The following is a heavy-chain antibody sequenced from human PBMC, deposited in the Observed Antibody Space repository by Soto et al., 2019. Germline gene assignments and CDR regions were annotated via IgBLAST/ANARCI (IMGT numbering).Heavy chain of an antibody. Sequence: SETLSLTCAASGGSISSGGYSWSWIRQPPGKGLEWIGYIYHSGSTYYNPSLKSRVTISVDRSKNQFSLKLSSVTAADTAVYYCARGGTYYDILTGYYTPYYFDYWGQGTLVTVSS. CDR2: IYHSGST. CDR3: ARGGTYYDILTGYYTPYYFDY. V-gene: IGHV4-30-2*01. CDR1: GGSISSGGYS. J-gene: IGHJ4*02. D-gene: IGHD3-9*01.